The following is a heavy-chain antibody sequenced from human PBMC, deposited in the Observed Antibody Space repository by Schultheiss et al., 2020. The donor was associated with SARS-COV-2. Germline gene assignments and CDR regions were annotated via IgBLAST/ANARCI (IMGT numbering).Heavy chain of an antibody. Sequence: GGSLRLSCAASGFTFSSYSMNWVRQAPGKGLEWVSVIYSGGSTYYADSVKGRFTISRDNSKNTLYLQMNSLRAEDTAVYYCARDLAIAAALGAFDIWGQGTMVTVSS. J-gene: IGHJ3*02. CDR1: GFTFSSYS. CDR3: ARDLAIAAALGAFDI. CDR2: IYSGGST. V-gene: IGHV3-66*01. D-gene: IGHD6-13*01.